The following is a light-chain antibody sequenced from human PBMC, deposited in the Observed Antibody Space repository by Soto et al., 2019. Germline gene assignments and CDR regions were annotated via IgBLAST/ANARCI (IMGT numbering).Light chain of an antibody. CDR3: SSYAGSNTPYV. V-gene: IGLV2-8*01. Sequence: QSALTQPPSASGSPGQSVTISCTGTSSDVGGYNYVSWYQQHPGKAPKLLIYEVIKRPSGVPDRFSASRSGNTASLTVSGLQAEDEADYYCSSYAGSNTPYVFGTGTKVTDL. CDR1: SSDVGGYNY. J-gene: IGLJ1*01. CDR2: EVI.